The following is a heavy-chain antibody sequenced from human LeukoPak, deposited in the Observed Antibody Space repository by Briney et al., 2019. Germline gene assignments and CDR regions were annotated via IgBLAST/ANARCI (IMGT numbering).Heavy chain of an antibody. CDR1: GYTFTNYG. Sequence: GASVKVSCKTSGYTFTNYGISWVRQAPGLGLEWMGWISAYNGNTNYAQKVQGRVTMTTDTSTSTAYMELRSLRFDDTAVYYCARDQSVRLLQTSSTYFKHVFAIWGQGSMVTVS. CDR2: ISAYNGNT. CDR3: ARDQSVRLLQTSSTYFKHVFAI. J-gene: IGHJ3*02. D-gene: IGHD6-13*01. V-gene: IGHV1-18*01.